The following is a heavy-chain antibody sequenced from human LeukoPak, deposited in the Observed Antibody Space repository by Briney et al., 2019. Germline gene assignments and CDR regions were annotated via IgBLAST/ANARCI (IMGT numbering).Heavy chain of an antibody. Sequence: GGSLRLSCAASGFTLSSYSMNWVRQAPGKGLEWVSYISSSSSTTIYYADSVKGRFTISRDNAKNSLYLQMNSLRAEDTAVYYCARDYQVVPAELIPTDYWGQGTLVTVSS. D-gene: IGHD2-2*01. CDR3: ARDYQVVPAELIPTDY. CDR1: GFTLSSYS. V-gene: IGHV3-48*04. CDR2: ISSSSSTTI. J-gene: IGHJ4*02.